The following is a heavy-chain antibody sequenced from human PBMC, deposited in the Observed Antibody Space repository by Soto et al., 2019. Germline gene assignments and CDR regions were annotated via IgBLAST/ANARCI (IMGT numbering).Heavy chain of an antibody. CDR1: GFTFSSYG. D-gene: IGHD2-15*01. CDR2: ISYDGSNK. V-gene: IGHV3-30*18. CDR3: AKGLLRSYYYYGMDV. Sequence: QVQLVESGGGVVQPGRSLRLSCAASGFTFSSYGMHWVRQAPGKGLEWVAVISYDGSNKYYADSVKGRFTISRDNSKNTLYLQMNSLIAEDTAVYYCAKGLLRSYYYYGMDVWGQGTTVTVSS. J-gene: IGHJ6*02.